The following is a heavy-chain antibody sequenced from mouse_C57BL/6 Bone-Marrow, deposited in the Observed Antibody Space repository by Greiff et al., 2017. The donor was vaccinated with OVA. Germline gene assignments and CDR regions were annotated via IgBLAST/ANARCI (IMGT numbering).Heavy chain of an antibody. CDR1: GYTFTSYW. CDR3: ARETCRITTVVATDWYFDV. D-gene: IGHD1-1*01. Sequence: QVQLKQPGAELVKPGASVKMSCKASGYTFTSYWITWVKQRPGQGLEWIGDIYPGSGSTNYNEKFKSKATLTVDTSSSTAYMQLSSLTSEDSAVYYCARETCRITTVVATDWYFDVWGTGTTVTVSS. CDR2: IYPGSGST. V-gene: IGHV1-55*01. J-gene: IGHJ1*03.